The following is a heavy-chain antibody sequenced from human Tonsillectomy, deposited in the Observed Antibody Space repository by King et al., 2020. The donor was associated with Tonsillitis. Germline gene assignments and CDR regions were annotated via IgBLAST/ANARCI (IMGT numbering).Heavy chain of an antibody. CDR2: ISGSGGST. CDR1: GFTFSSYA. J-gene: IGHJ6*02. D-gene: IGHD3-3*01. Sequence: VQLVESGGGLIQPGGSLRLSCAVSGFTFSSYAMNWVRQAPGKGLEWVSGISGSGGSTYYADSVEGRFAISRDNSKNTLYLQMNSLRAEDTAVYYCAKERDFWSAHGMDVWGRGSAVSVSS. CDR3: AKERDFWSAHGMDV. V-gene: IGHV3-23*04.